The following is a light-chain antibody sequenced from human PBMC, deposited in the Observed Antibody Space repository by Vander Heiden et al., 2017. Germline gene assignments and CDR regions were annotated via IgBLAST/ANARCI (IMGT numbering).Light chain of an antibody. CDR1: SSDVGGYNL. V-gene: IGLV2-23*02. J-gene: IGLJ1*01. CDR2: EVS. CDR3: CSYAGSSTYV. Sequence: QSALTQPASVSVSPGQSITISCTGTSSDVGGYNLVSWYQQHPGKAPKLMIYEVSKRPSGVSNRFSGSKSGNTASLTISGLQAEDEADYYCCSYAGSSTYVFGTGTKVTVL.